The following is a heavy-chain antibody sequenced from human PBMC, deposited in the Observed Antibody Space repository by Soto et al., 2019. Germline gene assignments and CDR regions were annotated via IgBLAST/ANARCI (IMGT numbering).Heavy chain of an antibody. V-gene: IGHV3-21*01. J-gene: IGHJ5*02. CDR3: ARDLEVRLPKAFTAAGGFDP. Sequence: GGSLRLSCAASGFTFSSYSMNWVRQAPGKGLEWVSSISSSSSYIYYADSVKGRFTISRDNAKNSLYLQMNSLRAEDTAVYYCARDLEVRLPKAFTAAGGFDPWGQGTLVTVSS. D-gene: IGHD3-10*01. CDR1: GFTFSSYS. CDR2: ISSSSSYI.